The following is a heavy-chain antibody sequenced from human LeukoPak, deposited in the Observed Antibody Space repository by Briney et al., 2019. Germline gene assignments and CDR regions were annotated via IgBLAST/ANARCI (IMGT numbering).Heavy chain of an antibody. CDR3: ATDSYVSGSYYRLFY. Sequence: PGGSLRLSCGASGFSFSSYAMSWFRQAPGKGLEWVSSVGAPGDDTYYADSVKGRFTISRDNSMDRLYLQMNNLRAEDTAIYYCATDSYVSGSYYRLFYWGQGTLVTVSS. J-gene: IGHJ4*02. V-gene: IGHV3-23*01. D-gene: IGHD3-10*01. CDR1: GFSFSSYA. CDR2: VGAPGDDT.